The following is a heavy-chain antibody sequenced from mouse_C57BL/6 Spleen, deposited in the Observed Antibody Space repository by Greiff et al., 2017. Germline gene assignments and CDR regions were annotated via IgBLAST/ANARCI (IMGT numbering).Heavy chain of an antibody. CDR3: ARSNWDGGY. CDR1: GYTFTDYY. D-gene: IGHD4-1*02. J-gene: IGHJ2*01. CDR2: INPNNGGT. Sequence: SGPELVKPGASVKISCKASGYTFTDYYVNWVKQSHGKSLEWIGDINPNNGGTSYNQKFKGKATLTVDKSSSTAYMELRSLTSEDSAVYYCARSNWDGGYWGQGTTLTVSS. V-gene: IGHV1-26*01.